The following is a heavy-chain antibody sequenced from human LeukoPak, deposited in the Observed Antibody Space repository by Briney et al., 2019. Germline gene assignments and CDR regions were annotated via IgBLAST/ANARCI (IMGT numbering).Heavy chain of an antibody. CDR2: IIHSGST. Sequence: SETLSLTCAVYGGSFSGYYWSWIRQPPGKGLEWIGEIIHSGSTNYNPSLKSRVSISVDTSKNQFSLKLSSVTAADTAVYYCAKTGETRTFDPWGQGTLVTVSS. V-gene: IGHV4-34*12. D-gene: IGHD1-14*01. J-gene: IGHJ5*02. CDR3: AKTGETRTFDP. CDR1: GGSFSGYY.